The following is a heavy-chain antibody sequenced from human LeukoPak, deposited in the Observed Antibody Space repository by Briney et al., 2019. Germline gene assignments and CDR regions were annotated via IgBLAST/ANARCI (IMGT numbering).Heavy chain of an antibody. J-gene: IGHJ6*02. CDR2: IIPIFGTA. Sequence: SVKVSCKASGGTVTTYTLTWVRQAPGQGLEWMGGIIPIFGTANYAQKFQGRVTITADESTSTAYMELSSLRSEDTAVYYCATAGKQQPNAYYYYYGMDVWGQGTTVTVSS. CDR1: GGTVTTYT. D-gene: IGHD6-13*01. V-gene: IGHV1-69*13. CDR3: ATAGKQQPNAYYYYYGMDV.